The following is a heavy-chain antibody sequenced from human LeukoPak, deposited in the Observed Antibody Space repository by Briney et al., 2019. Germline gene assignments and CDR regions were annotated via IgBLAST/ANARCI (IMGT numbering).Heavy chain of an antibody. CDR3: ARVDSGTYYMPFDY. J-gene: IGHJ4*02. V-gene: IGHV4-59*01. D-gene: IGHD1-26*01. CDR2: IYHSGST. Sequence: SETLSLTCTVSGGSLIHYYWSWIRQPPGKGLEWIGYIYHSGSTNYNPPLKGRATISVDTSKNQISLRLGSVTAADTAVYYCARVDSGTYYMPFDYWGQGSLVTVSS. CDR1: GGSLIHYY.